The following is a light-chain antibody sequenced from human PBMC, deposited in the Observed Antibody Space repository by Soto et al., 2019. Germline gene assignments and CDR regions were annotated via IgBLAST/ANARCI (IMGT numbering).Light chain of an antibody. J-gene: IGKJ1*01. CDR3: QQYGSSRT. CDR1: QSFRGL. CDR2: DAS. V-gene: IGKV3-20*01. Sequence: PGERATLSCRASQSFRGLLAWYQQKPGQAPRLLIYDASSRATGIPDRFSGSGSGTDFTLTISRLEPEDFAVYYCQQYGSSRTFGQGTKVDIK.